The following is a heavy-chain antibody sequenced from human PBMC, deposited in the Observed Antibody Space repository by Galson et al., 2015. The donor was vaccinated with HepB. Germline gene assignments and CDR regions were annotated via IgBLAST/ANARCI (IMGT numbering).Heavy chain of an antibody. D-gene: IGHD3-10*01. CDR1: GFTFSSYS. Sequence: SLRLSCAASGFTFSSYSMNWVRQAPGKGLEWVSSISSSSSYIYYADSVKGRFTISRDNAKNSLYLQMNSLRAEDTAVYYCARGAVLRFGELSGGMDVWGQGTTVTVSS. J-gene: IGHJ6*02. V-gene: IGHV3-21*01. CDR2: ISSSSSYI. CDR3: ARGAVLRFGELSGGMDV.